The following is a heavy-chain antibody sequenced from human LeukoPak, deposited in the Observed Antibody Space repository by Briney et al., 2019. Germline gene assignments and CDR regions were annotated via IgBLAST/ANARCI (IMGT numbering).Heavy chain of an antibody. Sequence: GGSLRLSCAASGFTVSSNYMSWVRQAPGKGLEWVSAISGSGGSTYYADSVKGRFTISRDNSKNTLYLQMNSLRAEDTAVYYCVKDVRGQLLMLGLIDYWGQGTLVTVSS. D-gene: IGHD2-2*01. V-gene: IGHV3-23*01. CDR3: VKDVRGQLLMLGLIDY. J-gene: IGHJ4*02. CDR2: ISGSGGST. CDR1: GFTVSSNY.